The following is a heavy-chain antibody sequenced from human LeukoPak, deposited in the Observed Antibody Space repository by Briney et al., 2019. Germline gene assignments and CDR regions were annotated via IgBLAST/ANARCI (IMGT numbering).Heavy chain of an antibody. Sequence: PSETLSLTCTVSGDSISSSSFYWAWIRQPPGKGLEYIGSVFYSGSTYYNPSLKSRVTISVDRSKNQFSLKLSSVTAADTAVYYCARGTLFSFYYFDYWGQGTLVTVSS. V-gene: IGHV4-39*07. CDR2: VFYSGST. J-gene: IGHJ4*02. CDR3: ARGTLFSFYYFDY. D-gene: IGHD3-9*01. CDR1: GDSISSSSFY.